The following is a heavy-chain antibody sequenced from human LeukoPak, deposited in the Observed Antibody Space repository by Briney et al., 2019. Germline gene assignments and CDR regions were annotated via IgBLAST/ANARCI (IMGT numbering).Heavy chain of an antibody. CDR1: GFTFSSYG. Sequence: PGRSLRLSCAASGFTFSSYGMHWVRQAPGKGLEWVAVIWYDGSNKYYADSVKGRFTISRDNSKNRLYLQMNSLRAEDTAVYYCARDLAGAGSSYMDVWGKGTTVTVSS. V-gene: IGHV3-33*01. D-gene: IGHD5-12*01. CDR3: ARDLAGAGSSYMDV. J-gene: IGHJ6*03. CDR2: IWYDGSNK.